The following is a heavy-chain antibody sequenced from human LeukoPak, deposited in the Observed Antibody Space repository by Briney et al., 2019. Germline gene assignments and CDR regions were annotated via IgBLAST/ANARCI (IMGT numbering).Heavy chain of an antibody. D-gene: IGHD5-12*01. Sequence: GESLKISCKGSGYSFTKYWIGWVRQMPGKGLEWMGITYPGDSDTRYSPSFQGQVTISADKSISTAYLQWSSLKASDTAMYYCARHQDIVPTILPLPGAFDIWGQGTMVTVSS. V-gene: IGHV5-51*01. CDR3: ARHQDIVPTILPLPGAFDI. CDR1: GYSFTKYW. CDR2: TYPGDSDT. J-gene: IGHJ3*02.